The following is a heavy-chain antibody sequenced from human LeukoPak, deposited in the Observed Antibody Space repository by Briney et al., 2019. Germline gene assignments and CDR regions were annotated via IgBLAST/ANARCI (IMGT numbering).Heavy chain of an antibody. D-gene: IGHD4/OR15-4a*01. J-gene: IGHJ3*02. Sequence: PGGSLRLSCATSGFTFSNYGMHWVRQAPGKGLEGVAVILYDGSNKYYAGSVKGRFTISRDNSKNTLYLQINSLRGDDTAVYYCARGSNYAFDIWGQGTLVAVS. CDR3: ARGSNYAFDI. CDR2: ILYDGSNK. V-gene: IGHV3-30*03. CDR1: GFTFSNYG.